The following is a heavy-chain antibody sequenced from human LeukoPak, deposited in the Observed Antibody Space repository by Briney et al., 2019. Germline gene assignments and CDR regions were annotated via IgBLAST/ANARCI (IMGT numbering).Heavy chain of an antibody. CDR1: GFTFDDYA. CDR3: TKSYSSYYYDYMDV. V-gene: IGHV3-9*01. D-gene: IGHD5-18*01. CDR2: ISWNSGSI. J-gene: IGHJ6*03. Sequence: GGSLRLSCAASGFTFDDYAIHWVRQAPGKGPEWVSGISWNSGSIGYADSVKGRFTISRDNAKNSLYLQMNSLRAEDTALYYCTKSYSSYYYDYMDVWGKGTTVTISS.